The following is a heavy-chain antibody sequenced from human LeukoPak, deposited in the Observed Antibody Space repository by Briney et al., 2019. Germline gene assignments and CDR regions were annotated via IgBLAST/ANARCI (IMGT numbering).Heavy chain of an antibody. CDR2: ISSSGSTI. J-gene: IGHJ6*04. D-gene: IGHD3-10*02. CDR3: AELGITMIGGV. CDR1: GFSLSAYT. Sequence: GGSLRLSFAASGFSLSAYTMNWVRQAPGKGLEWVSYISSSGSTIYYADSVKGRFTISRDNAKNSLYLQMNSLRAEDTAVYYCAELGITMIGGVWGKGTTVTISS. V-gene: IGHV3-48*04.